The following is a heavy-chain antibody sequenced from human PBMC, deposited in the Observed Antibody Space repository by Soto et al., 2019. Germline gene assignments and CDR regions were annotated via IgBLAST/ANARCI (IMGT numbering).Heavy chain of an antibody. V-gene: IGHV4-4*07. CDR3: ARVAFSYFGMDV. Sequence: SETLSLTCSVPGGAISSYYWSWVRQPAGKGLEWIGRVFSSGSTNYNASLKSRVSMSIDTSRNEVSLTLRSVTAADTAVYYCARVAFSYFGMDVWGPGTTVTVSS. J-gene: IGHJ6*02. D-gene: IGHD3-3*02. CDR2: VFSSGST. CDR1: GGAISSYY.